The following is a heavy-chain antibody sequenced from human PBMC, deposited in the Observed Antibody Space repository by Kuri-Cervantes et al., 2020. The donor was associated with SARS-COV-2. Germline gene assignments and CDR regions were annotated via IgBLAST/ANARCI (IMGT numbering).Heavy chain of an antibody. J-gene: IGHJ6*02. Sequence: ASVKVSCKASGYTFTNDGINWVRQAPGQGLEWVGWISANTGKTDYAPKFQGRVTMTRDTSTSTAYMELRSLRSDDTAVYYCARDFWWELPKTYYYYGMDVWGQGTTVTVSS. V-gene: IGHV1-18*01. CDR1: GYTFTNDG. D-gene: IGHD1-26*01. CDR3: ARDFWWELPKTYYYYGMDV. CDR2: ISANTGKT.